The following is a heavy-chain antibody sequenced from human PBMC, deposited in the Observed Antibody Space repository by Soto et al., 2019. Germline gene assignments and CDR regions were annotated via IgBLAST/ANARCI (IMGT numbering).Heavy chain of an antibody. CDR1: GYTFSSYA. CDR3: AKNGQPPYYYYGLDV. V-gene: IGHV1-18*01. D-gene: IGHD2-8*01. Sequence: ASVKVSCKASGYTFSSYAISWLRQATGQGLEWMGWISGYNGDTKYAQKFQGRVTMTIDTSTTTTYMELRSLTSDDTAVYYCAKNGQPPYYYYGLDVWGQGTTVTVSS. CDR2: ISGYNGDT. J-gene: IGHJ6*02.